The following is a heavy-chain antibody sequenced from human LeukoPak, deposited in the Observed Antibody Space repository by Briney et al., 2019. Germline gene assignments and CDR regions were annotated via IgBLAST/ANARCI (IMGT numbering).Heavy chain of an antibody. CDR1: GGSISSGDYY. D-gene: IGHD5-12*01. J-gene: IGHJ4*02. CDR2: IYYSGST. V-gene: IGHV4-61*08. CDR3: ARGGDSGYDYLDY. Sequence: PSQTLSLTCTVSGGSISSGDYYWSWIRQPPGKGLEWIGYIYYSGSTNYNPSLKSRVTISVDTSKNQFSLKLSSVTAADTAVYYCARGGDSGYDYLDYWGQGTLVTVSS.